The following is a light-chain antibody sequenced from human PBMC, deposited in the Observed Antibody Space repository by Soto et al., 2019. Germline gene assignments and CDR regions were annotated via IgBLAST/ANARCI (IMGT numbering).Light chain of an antibody. V-gene: IGKV1-39*01. CDR1: QSISRY. CDR3: QQRYSTTPT. CDR2: AAS. Sequence: DIPMTQSAFSLSASVGSRVTITGGASQSISRYLNWYQQKQGKAPKLLIYAASSLQSGVPSRFSGNASGTDGTLTISSLQTEDGATYYGQQRYSTTPTFGQGTKVDI. J-gene: IGKJ1*01.